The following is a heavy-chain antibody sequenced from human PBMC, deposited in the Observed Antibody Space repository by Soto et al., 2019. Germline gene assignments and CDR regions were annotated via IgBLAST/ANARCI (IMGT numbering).Heavy chain of an antibody. Sequence: QVQLQESGPGLVKPSQTLSLTCTVSGGSISSGGYYWSWIRQHPGKGLEWIGYIYYSGSTYYNPSLKSRVTISVDTSKNQFSLKLRSVTAADTAVYYCARDGLITMVRVVPTRYFDYWGQGTLVTVSS. D-gene: IGHD3-10*01. J-gene: IGHJ4*02. CDR1: GGSISSGGYY. V-gene: IGHV4-31*03. CDR3: ARDGLITMVRVVPTRYFDY. CDR2: IYYSGST.